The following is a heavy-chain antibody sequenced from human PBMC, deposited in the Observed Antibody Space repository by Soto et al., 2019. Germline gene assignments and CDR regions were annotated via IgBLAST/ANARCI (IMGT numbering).Heavy chain of an antibody. Sequence: QVQLAQSGAEVKKRGSSVKVSCRGSGGTFNNYAISWVRQAPGEGLEWMGGIIPAFGTSKYAQRFQERVTISADVDAATAYMELTSLRSDDTAVYYCARDTREITRVRGVIPYYIYHMDVWGPGTTVAVSS. CDR2: IIPAFGTS. CDR1: GGTFNNYA. V-gene: IGHV1-69*01. J-gene: IGHJ6*02. D-gene: IGHD3-10*01. CDR3: ARDTREITRVRGVIPYYIYHMDV.